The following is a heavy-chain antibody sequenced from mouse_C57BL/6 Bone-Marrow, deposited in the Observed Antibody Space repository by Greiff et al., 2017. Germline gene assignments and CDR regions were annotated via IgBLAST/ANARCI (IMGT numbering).Heavy chain of an antibody. J-gene: IGHJ3*01. CDR2: IDPENGDT. CDR1: GFNIKDDY. D-gene: IGHD1-1*01. CDR3: TTVTPLVAKGFAY. Sequence: EVQLQQSGAELVRPGASVKLSCTASGFNIKDDYMHWVKQRPEQGLEWIGWIDPENGDTEYASKFQGKATITADTSSNTAYLQLSSLTSDDTAVYYCTTVTPLVAKGFAYWGRGTLVTVSA. V-gene: IGHV14-4*01.